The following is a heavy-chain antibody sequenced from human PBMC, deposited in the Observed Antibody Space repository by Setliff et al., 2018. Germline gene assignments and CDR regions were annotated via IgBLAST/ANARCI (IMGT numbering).Heavy chain of an antibody. V-gene: IGHV1-18*01. J-gene: IGHJ4*02. CDR2: NGAYNGNT. CDR3: ARVTIAVVGYFDF. Sequence: ASVKVSCQASGYTFTNYGVTWGRQAPGQGLEWMGWNGAYNGNTYNAHKFQGRVTITSDTSTITANMELRSLRSDDTAVYYGARVTIAVVGYFDFWGQGTLVTVSS. D-gene: IGHD6-19*01. CDR1: GYTFTNYG.